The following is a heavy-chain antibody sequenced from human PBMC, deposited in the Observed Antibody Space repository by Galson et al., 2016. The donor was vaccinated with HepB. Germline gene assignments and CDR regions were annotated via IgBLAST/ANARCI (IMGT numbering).Heavy chain of an antibody. CDR3: AIDVNYGIFDR. CDR2: IKQDGSEK. V-gene: IGHV3-7*01. J-gene: IGHJ4*02. D-gene: IGHD3-10*01. CDR1: GFTFSSYW. Sequence: SLRLSCAASGFTFSSYWMSWVRQAPGKGLEWVANIKQDGSEKSYVDSVKGRFTISRDNAKNSLYLQLNSLRAEDTAVYYCAIDVNYGIFDRWGQGTLVTVSS.